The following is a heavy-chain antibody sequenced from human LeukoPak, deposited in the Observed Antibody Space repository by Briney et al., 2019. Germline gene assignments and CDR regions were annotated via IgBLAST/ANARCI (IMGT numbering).Heavy chain of an antibody. CDR2: IPYDGSNK. CDR3: ARDGDGSGYAGYFDY. D-gene: IGHD5-12*01. CDR1: GFTFSSYA. Sequence: GRSLRLSCAASGFTFSSYAMHWVRQAPGKGLEWVAVIPYDGSNKYYADSVKGRFTISRDNSKNTLYLQMNSLRAEDTAVYYCARDGDGSGYAGYFDYWGQGTLVTVSS. V-gene: IGHV3-30-3*01. J-gene: IGHJ4*02.